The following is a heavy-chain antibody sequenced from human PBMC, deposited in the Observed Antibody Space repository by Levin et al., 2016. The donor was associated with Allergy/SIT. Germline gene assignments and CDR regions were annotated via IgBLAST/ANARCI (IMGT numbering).Heavy chain of an antibody. D-gene: IGHD3-10*01. Sequence: GESLKISCAGSRFTFSDYFMAWIRQAPGKGLEWVSFISGGSDHISYADSVKGRFTISRDNAKNSLYLQMNSLRAEDTAVYYCVRGFGDLWTANYYGMDVWGQGTTVTVSS. CDR1: RFTFSDYF. CDR3: VRGFGDLWTANYYGMDV. CDR2: ISGGSDHI. V-gene: IGHV3-11*06. J-gene: IGHJ6*02.